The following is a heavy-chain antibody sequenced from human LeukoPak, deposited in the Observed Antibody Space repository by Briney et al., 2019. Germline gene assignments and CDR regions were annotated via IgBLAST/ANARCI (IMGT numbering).Heavy chain of an antibody. V-gene: IGHV1-18*01. CDR2: ISAGNGNT. J-gene: IGHJ5*02. CDR3: AREDGSGSYYDNWFDP. Sequence: ASVKVSCKASGYTFTSYGISWVRQAPGQGLEWMGWISAGNGNTKYSQKFQGRVTITRDTSTSTAYMELSSLRSEDTAVYYCAREDGSGSYYDNWFDPWGQGTLVTVSS. CDR1: GYTFTSYG. D-gene: IGHD3-10*01.